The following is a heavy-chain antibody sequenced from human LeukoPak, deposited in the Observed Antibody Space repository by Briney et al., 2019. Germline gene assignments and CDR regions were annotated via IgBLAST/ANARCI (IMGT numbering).Heavy chain of an antibody. CDR2: IKQDGSEK. CDR3: ARRYGDGHLDY. J-gene: IGHJ4*02. Sequence: GGXXRXXXAXXGXXFXSXWXXWXRQAPGKGLEWVANIKQDGSEKYYVDSMKGRFTISRDNAKNSLYLQMNSLRAEDTAVYYCARRYGDGHLDYWGQGTLVTVSS. V-gene: IGHV3-7*03. CDR1: GXXFXSXW. D-gene: IGHD4-17*01.